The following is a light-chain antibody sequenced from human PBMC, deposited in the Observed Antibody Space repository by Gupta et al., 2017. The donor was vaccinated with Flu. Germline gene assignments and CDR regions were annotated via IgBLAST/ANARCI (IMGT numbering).Light chain of an antibody. CDR1: TSNIGNNY. CDR2: RND. CDR3: AAWDDSVNGV. Sequence: SVLTQPPSASGTPGQRVTISCSGSTSNIGNNYVFWYQHLPGTAPKLLIYRNDQRPAGVPDRFSGSKSGTSASPSISGLRSEDEADYYCAAWDDSVNGVFGGGTKVTVL. J-gene: IGLJ3*02. V-gene: IGLV1-47*01.